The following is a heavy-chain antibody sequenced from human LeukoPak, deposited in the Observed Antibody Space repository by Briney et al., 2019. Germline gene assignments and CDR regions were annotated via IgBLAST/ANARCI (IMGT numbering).Heavy chain of an antibody. CDR1: GGSISSGSYY. V-gene: IGHV4-61*02. CDR3: ARAPYSSSWYRPAPFDY. Sequence: PSETLSLTCTVSGGSISSGSYYWSWIRQPAGKGLEWIGRIYTSGSTNYNPSLKSRVTISIDTSKSQFSLKVSSVTAADTAVYYCARAPYSSSWYRPAPFDYWGQGTLVTVSS. J-gene: IGHJ4*02. D-gene: IGHD6-13*01. CDR2: IYTSGST.